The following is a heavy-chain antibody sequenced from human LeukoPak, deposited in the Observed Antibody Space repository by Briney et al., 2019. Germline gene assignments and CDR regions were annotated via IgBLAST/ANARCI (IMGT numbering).Heavy chain of an antibody. D-gene: IGHD1-26*01. J-gene: IGHJ3*02. Sequence: SVKVSCKASGYTFTSYAISWVRQAPGQGLEWMGRIIPILGIANYAQKFQGRVTITADKSTSTAYMELSSLRSEDTAVYYCARDGRSYGANEAFDIWGQGTMVTVSS. CDR1: GYTFTSYA. V-gene: IGHV1-69*04. CDR2: IIPILGIA. CDR3: ARDGRSYGANEAFDI.